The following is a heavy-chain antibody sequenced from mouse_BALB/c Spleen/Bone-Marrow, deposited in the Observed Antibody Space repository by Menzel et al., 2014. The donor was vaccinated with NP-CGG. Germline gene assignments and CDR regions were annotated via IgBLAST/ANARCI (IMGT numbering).Heavy chain of an antibody. V-gene: IGHV1-9*01. CDR3: ARWAFDAWF. J-gene: IGHJ3*01. Sequence: TRAVMLRPRSALRVSSPATRNPYSSYWIARVTQRPPHGLEWIGAILPGSGITHYNEKFKGKATFTADTSSNTAYMQLSSLTSEDSAVYYCARWAFDAWF. CDR1: RNPYSSYW. CDR2: ILPGSGIT. D-gene: IGHD3-1*01.